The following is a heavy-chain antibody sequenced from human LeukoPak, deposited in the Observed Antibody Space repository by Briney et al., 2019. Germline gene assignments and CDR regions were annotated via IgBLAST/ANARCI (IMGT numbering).Heavy chain of an antibody. CDR1: GFTVSSNY. CDR3: ARDPTGPAESGWFDP. Sequence: PGGSLRLSCAASGFTVSSNYMSWVRQAPGKGLEWVSVIYSGGSTYYADSVKGRFTISRDNSKNTLYLQMNSLRAEDTAVYYCARDPTGPAESGWFDPWGQGTLVTVSS. V-gene: IGHV3-66*01. J-gene: IGHJ5*02. D-gene: IGHD3-10*01. CDR2: IYSGGST.